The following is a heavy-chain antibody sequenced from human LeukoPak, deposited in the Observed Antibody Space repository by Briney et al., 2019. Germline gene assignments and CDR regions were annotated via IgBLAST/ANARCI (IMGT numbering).Heavy chain of an antibody. CDR1: GVTCSTYA. CDR2: ILHNGDST. J-gene: IGHJ3*02. V-gene: IGHV3-23*01. CDR3: ARLSSFAFDI. Sequence: GGSLRLSCAASGVTCSTYAMSWVRQAPGKGLEWLSLILHNGDSTYYADSVKGRFTISRDNSKNTLYLQMNSLRAEDTAVYYCARLSSFAFDIWGQGTMVTVSS. D-gene: IGHD3-16*02.